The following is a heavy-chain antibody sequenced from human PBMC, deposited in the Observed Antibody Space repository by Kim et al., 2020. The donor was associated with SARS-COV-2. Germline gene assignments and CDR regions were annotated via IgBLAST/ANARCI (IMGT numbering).Heavy chain of an antibody. J-gene: IGHJ5*02. V-gene: IGHV4-39*01. CDR2: IYYSGST. CDR3: ARHGGSGIVVPENWFDP. D-gene: IGHD3-22*01. CDR1: GGSMSSSSYY. Sequence: SETLSLTCTVSGGSMSSSSYYWGWIRQPPGKGLEWIGSIYYSGSTYYNPSLKSRVTISVDTAKNQFSLKLSSVTAADTAVYYCARHGGSGIVVPENWFDPWGQGTLVTVSS.